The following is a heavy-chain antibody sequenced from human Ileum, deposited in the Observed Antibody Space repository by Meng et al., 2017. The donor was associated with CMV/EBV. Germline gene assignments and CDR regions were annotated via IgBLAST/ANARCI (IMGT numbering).Heavy chain of an antibody. J-gene: IGHJ5*02. CDR2: IYSGGTTT. V-gene: IGHV3-23*03. CDR3: AKGGLTCTITGCYGLAWLDP. Sequence: GESLKISCAASGFTFSSYAMSWVRQAPGKGLEWVSIIYSGGTTTYYADSVKGRFTISRDNSKNTLYLQMNSLRAEDTAIYYCAKGGLTCTITGCYGLAWLDPWGQGTLVTVSS. CDR1: GFTFSSYA. D-gene: IGHD2-2*01.